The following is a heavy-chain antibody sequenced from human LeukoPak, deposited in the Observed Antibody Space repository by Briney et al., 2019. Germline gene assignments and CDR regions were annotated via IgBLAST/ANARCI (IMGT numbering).Heavy chain of an antibody. CDR1: GFTFSSYS. J-gene: IGHJ4*02. V-gene: IGHV3-21*01. CDR2: ISSTSTYI. D-gene: IGHD3-9*01. Sequence: GGSLRLSCAASGFTFSSYSMNWVRQAPGKGLEWVSSISSTSTYIFYADSVKGRFTISRDNSKNTLYLQMNSLRAEDTAVYYCARAFHYDILTGYQYYFDYWGQGTLVTVSS. CDR3: ARAFHYDILTGYQYYFDY.